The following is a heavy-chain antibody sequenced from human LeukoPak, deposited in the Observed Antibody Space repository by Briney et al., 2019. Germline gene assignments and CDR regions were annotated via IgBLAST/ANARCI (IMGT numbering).Heavy chain of an antibody. Sequence: SETLSLTCTVSGGSISSYYWSWIRQPPGKGLEWIGEINHSGSTNYNPSLKSRVTISVDTSKNQFSLKLSSVTAADTAVYYCARSDFWSGSFDYWGQGTLVTVSS. CDR3: ARSDFWSGSFDY. CDR2: INHSGST. J-gene: IGHJ4*02. V-gene: IGHV4-34*01. CDR1: GGSISSYY. D-gene: IGHD3-3*01.